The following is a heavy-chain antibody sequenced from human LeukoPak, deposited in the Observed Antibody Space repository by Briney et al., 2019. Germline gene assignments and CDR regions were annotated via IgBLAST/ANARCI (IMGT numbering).Heavy chain of an antibody. CDR3: ARATGDGKEYYFDY. CDR1: GGSFSGYY. V-gene: IGHV4-34*01. J-gene: IGHJ4*02. D-gene: IGHD3-10*01. Sequence: SETLSLTCAVYGGSFSGYYWSWIRQPPGKGLEWIVEINHSGSTNYNPSLKSRVTISVDTSKNQFSLKLSSVTAADTAVYYCARATGDGKEYYFDYWGQGTLVTVSS. CDR2: INHSGST.